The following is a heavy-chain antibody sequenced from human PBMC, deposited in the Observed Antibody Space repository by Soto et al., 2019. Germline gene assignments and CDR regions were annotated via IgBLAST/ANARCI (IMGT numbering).Heavy chain of an antibody. CDR3: ARDPYCGGDCYYFDY. J-gene: IGHJ4*02. D-gene: IGHD2-21*01. V-gene: IGHV1-46*03. CDR1: GYTISRYH. Sequence: PVKLSCKTSGYTISRYHLHRGRQAHGQGFEWVGFINPSGGGTSYAQKFRGKVSLTTDTSTTTVYMEMSSLRSEDTAMYYCARDPYCGGDCYYFDYWGQGTSVTV. CDR2: INPSGGGT.